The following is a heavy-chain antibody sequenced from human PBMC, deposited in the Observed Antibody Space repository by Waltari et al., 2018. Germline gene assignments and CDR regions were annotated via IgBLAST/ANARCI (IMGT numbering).Heavy chain of an antibody. V-gene: IGHV1-69*13. CDR2: IIPIFGTA. Sequence: QVQLVQSGAEVKKPGSSVKVSCKASGGTFSSDAISWVRQGPGQGLEWMGRIIPIFGTANYAQKFQGRVTITADKSTSTAYMELSSLRSEDTAVYYCARVGDCTNGVCYKALDYWGQGTLVTVSS. D-gene: IGHD2-8*01. CDR3: ARVGDCTNGVCYKALDY. J-gene: IGHJ4*02. CDR1: GGTFSSDA.